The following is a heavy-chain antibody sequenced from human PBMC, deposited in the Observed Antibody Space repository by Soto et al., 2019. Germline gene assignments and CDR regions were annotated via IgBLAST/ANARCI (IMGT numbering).Heavy chain of an antibody. J-gene: IGHJ6*03. CDR3: ARPVNYYYYYMDV. CDR2: INYSGST. CDR1: GGSISSSTSY. Sequence: SETLSLTCTVSGGSISSSTSYWGWIRQPPGKGLEWIGSINYSGSTYYSPSLKSRVTISADTSKNQFSLKLSSVTAADTAVYYCARPVNYYYYYMDVWGKGNMVTVS. V-gene: IGHV4-39*01.